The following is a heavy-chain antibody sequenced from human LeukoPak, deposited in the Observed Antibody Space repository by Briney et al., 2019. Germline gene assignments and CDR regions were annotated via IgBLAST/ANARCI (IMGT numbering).Heavy chain of an antibody. CDR1: GFTFNMYV. V-gene: IGHV3-30*18. CDR3: AKAAYCTSTSCHFSGYAQRPLDY. CDR2: ISNDGSTK. J-gene: IGHJ4*02. D-gene: IGHD2-2*01. Sequence: PGRSLRLSCAASGFTFNMYVMHWVRQAPGQRLEWVAGISNDGSTKCYAGSVKGRFTISRDSSKNSMFLQMNSLRAEDTAVYYCAKAAYCTSTSCHFSGYAQRPLDYWGQGTLVTVSS.